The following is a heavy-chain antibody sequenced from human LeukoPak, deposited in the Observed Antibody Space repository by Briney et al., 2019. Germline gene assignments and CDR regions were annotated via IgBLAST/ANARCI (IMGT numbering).Heavy chain of an antibody. CDR3: AAGTSSGSSPYFDY. CDR2: IVVGSGNT. V-gene: IGHV1-58*02. CDR1: GFTFTSYA. J-gene: IGHJ4*02. Sequence: GTSVKVSCKASGFTFTSYAMQWVRQARGQRLEWIGWIVVGSGNTNYAQKFQERVTITRDMSTSTAYMELSSLRSEDTAVYYCAAGTSSGSSPYFDYWGQGTLVTVSS. D-gene: IGHD3-22*01.